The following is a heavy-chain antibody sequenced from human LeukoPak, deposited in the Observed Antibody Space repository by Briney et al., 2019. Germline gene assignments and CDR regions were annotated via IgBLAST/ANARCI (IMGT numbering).Heavy chain of an antibody. Sequence: ASVKVSCKASGYTFTSYDINWVRQATGQGLEWMGWMNPNSGNTGYAQKFQGRVTMTRNTSISTAYMELSSLRSEDTAVYYCARGQDFWSGYYYYYMDVWGKGTTVTVSS. J-gene: IGHJ6*03. CDR3: ARGQDFWSGYYYYYMDV. V-gene: IGHV1-8*01. D-gene: IGHD3-3*01. CDR2: MNPNSGNT. CDR1: GYTFTSYD.